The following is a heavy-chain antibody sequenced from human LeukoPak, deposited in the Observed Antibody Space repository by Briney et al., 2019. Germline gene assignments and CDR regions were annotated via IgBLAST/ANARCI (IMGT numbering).Heavy chain of an antibody. CDR3: AKARGSSGWSDMDV. J-gene: IGHJ6*03. V-gene: IGHV3-30*18. D-gene: IGHD6-19*01. CDR1: GFTFSSYG. CDR2: ISYEGRKK. Sequence: PGRSLRLSCAASGFTFSSYGRHWVRQAPGKGLEWGAFISYEGRKKYFADSGKGRFTSPRDNSKNTLYLQMNSLRVEDTAVYFCAKARGSSGWSDMDVWGKGTTVTVSS.